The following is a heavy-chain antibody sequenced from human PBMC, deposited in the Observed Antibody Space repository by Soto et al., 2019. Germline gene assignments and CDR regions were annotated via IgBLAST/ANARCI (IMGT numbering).Heavy chain of an antibody. CDR2: INPSGGST. V-gene: IGHV1-46*01. Sequence: GASVKVSCKASGYTFTSYDMHWVRQAPGQGLEWMGIINPSGGSTSYAQKFQGRVTMTRDTSTSTVYMELSSLRSEDTAVYYCARVRQDYGDYDYWGQGTLVTVSS. CDR1: GYTFTSYD. J-gene: IGHJ4*02. CDR3: ARVRQDYGDYDY. D-gene: IGHD4-17*01.